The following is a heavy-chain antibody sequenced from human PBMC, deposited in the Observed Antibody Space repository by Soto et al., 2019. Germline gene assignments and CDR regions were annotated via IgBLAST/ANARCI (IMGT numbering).Heavy chain of an antibody. D-gene: IGHD3-10*01. CDR1: GGSFNNYA. CDR3: AVAMVREILIFESSGMHV. J-gene: IGHJ6*02. Sequence: QVHLVQSGAEVKKPGSSVKVSCKTSGGSFNNYAVSWVRQAPGQGLEWMGGIIPNFDTPNYAQKFQDRVTMIADESTSTVYMAVRSLRSNDTAVYYCAVAMVREILIFESSGMHVWGQGTTVIVSS. V-gene: IGHV1-69*01. CDR2: IIPNFDTP.